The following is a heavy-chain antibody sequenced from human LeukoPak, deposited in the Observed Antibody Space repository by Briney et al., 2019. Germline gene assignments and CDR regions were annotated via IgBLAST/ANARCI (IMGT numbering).Heavy chain of an antibody. CDR2: IDPSDSYT. J-gene: IGHJ6*04. CDR3: ARLIAAAGTSYGMDV. V-gene: IGHV5-10-1*01. Sequence: GESLKISCKGSGYSFTSYWISWVRKMPAKGLEWMGRIDPSDSYTNYSPSFQGHVTISADKSISTAYLQWSSLKASDTAMYYCARLIAAAGTSYGMDVWGKGTTVTVSS. CDR1: GYSFTSYW. D-gene: IGHD6-13*01.